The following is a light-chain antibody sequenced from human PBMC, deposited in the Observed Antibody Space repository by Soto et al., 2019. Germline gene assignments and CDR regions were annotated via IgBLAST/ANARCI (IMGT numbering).Light chain of an antibody. CDR1: SSDVGSYNL. Sequence: QSALTQPASVSGSPGQSITISCTGTSSDVGSYNLVSWYQQHPGKASKLMIYEGSKRPSGVSNRFSGYKSGNTASLTISGLQAEDEADYYCCSYAGSSTYVFGTGTKLTVL. CDR2: EGS. V-gene: IGLV2-23*01. CDR3: CSYAGSSTYV. J-gene: IGLJ1*01.